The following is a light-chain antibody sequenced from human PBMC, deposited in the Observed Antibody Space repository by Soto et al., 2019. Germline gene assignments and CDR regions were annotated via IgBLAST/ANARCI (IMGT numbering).Light chain of an antibody. CDR2: LNSDGSH. J-gene: IGLJ2*01. CDR3: QTWATAVV. Sequence: QLVLTQSPSASASLGASVKLTCTLSSGHSSYAIAWHQQQPEKGPRYLMKLNSDGSHSKGDGIPDRFSGSSSGAERYLTIAGLQSEDEGDYYCQTWATAVVFGGRTKVTVL. V-gene: IGLV4-69*02. CDR1: SGHSSYA.